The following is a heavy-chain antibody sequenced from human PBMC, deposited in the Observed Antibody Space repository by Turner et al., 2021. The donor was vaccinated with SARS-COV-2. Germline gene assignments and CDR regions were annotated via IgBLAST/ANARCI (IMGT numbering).Heavy chain of an antibody. CDR2: FDTEDGET. D-gene: IGHD2-21*02. J-gene: IGHJ4*02. V-gene: IGHV1-24*01. Sequence: HVQLVQSGAELKKPGASVEVSCKVSGYTIIEFSMHWVRQATGKGLEWTGGFDTEDGETIYAQKFQGRVTMNEDTSTDKAYMELSSLRYEDTSVYYCATGYAYCGADCSIDYWGQGTLVTVSS. CDR1: GYTIIEFS. CDR3: ATGYAYCGADCSIDY.